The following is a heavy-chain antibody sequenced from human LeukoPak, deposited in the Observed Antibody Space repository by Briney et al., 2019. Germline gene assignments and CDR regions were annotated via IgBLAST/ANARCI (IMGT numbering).Heavy chain of an antibody. V-gene: IGHV4-30-2*01. D-gene: IGHD2-2*01. Sequence: PSETLSLTCAVSGGSISSGGYSWSWIRQPPGKGLEWIGYIYHSGSTYYDPSLKSRVTISVDRSKNQFSLKLSSVTAADTAVCYCARGSRSSTSGHFDYWGQGTLVTVSS. CDR3: ARGSRSSTSGHFDY. J-gene: IGHJ4*02. CDR2: IYHSGST. CDR1: GGSISSGGYS.